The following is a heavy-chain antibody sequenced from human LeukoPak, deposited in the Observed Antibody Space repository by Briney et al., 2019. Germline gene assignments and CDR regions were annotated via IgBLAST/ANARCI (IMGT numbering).Heavy chain of an antibody. D-gene: IGHD3-22*01. J-gene: IGHJ1*01. CDR1: GYTFTSYG. CDR3: ARGYYDSSDFEYFRH. CDR2: INPNSGGT. Sequence: GASVKVFCKASGYTFTSYGISWVRQAPGQGLEWMGWINPNSGGTNYAQMFQGRVTMTRDTSISTAYMELSRLRSDDTAVYYCARGYYDSSDFEYFRHWGQGTLVTVSS. V-gene: IGHV1-2*02.